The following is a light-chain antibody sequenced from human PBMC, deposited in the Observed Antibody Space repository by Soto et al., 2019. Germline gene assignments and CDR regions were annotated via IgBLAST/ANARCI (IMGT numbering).Light chain of an antibody. CDR1: SSDVGGYGY. CDR3: CSYAGSYTFV. CDR2: DVN. Sequence: QSVLTQPRSVSGSPGQSVTISCTGTSSDVGGYGYGAWYQHHPGKAPRLIIYDVNNRPSGVPDRFSGSKSGNTASLTISGPQAEDEADYYCCSYAGSYTFVFGSGTKV. V-gene: IGLV2-11*01. J-gene: IGLJ1*01.